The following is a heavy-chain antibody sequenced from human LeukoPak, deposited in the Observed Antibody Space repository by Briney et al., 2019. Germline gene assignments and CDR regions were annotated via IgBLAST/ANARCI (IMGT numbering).Heavy chain of an antibody. CDR1: GFSFSVYE. D-gene: IGHD5-12*01. CDR3: TTRTVATNFDY. V-gene: IGHV3-48*03. CDR2: ISSSGTTT. Sequence: GGSLRLSCAASGFSFSVYEIHWVRQAPGKGLEWISDISSSGTTTYYADSVKGRFTISRDNVKNSLYLQMNSLRAEDTAVYYCTTRTVATNFDYWGRGTLVTVSS. J-gene: IGHJ4*02.